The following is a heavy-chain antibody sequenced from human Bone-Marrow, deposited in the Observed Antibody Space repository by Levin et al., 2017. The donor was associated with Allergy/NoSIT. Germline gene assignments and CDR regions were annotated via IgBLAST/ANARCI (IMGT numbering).Heavy chain of an antibody. CDR1: GFAFSNHW. D-gene: IGHD3-10*01. Sequence: ETLSLTCAASGFAFSNHWMHWVRQAPGKGLVWVSRIRGDGGDRNYGDSVKGRFTISRDNAKNTVYLQMNSLRAEDTATYYCARDLILGSGSSDYWGQGTLVTVSS. CDR3: ARDLILGSGSSDY. J-gene: IGHJ4*02. CDR2: IRGDGGDR. V-gene: IGHV3-74*01.